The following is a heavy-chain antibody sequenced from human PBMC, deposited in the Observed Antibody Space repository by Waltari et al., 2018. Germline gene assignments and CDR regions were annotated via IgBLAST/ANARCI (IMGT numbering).Heavy chain of an antibody. V-gene: IGHV1-69*04. CDR2: IIPILGIA. D-gene: IGHD2-21*02. Sequence: QVQLVQSGAEVKKPGSSVKVSCKASGGTFSSYAISWVRQAPGQGLEWMGGIIPILGIANYAQKFQGRVTITADESTSTAYMELSSLRSEDTAVYYCARGWVVTTMPGHYYYYYMDVWGKGTTVTVSS. CDR1: GGTFSSYA. CDR3: ARGWVVTTMPGHYYYYYMDV. J-gene: IGHJ6*03.